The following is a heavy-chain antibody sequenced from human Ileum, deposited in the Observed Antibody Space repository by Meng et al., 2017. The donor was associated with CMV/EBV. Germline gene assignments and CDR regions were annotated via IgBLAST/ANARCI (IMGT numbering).Heavy chain of an antibody. J-gene: IGHJ4*02. CDR1: GGSTTSSTYY. D-gene: IGHD3-3*01. V-gene: IGHV4-39*06. CDR2: VYYSGTT. CDR3: ARNVGFYSSQIAY. Sequence: RLQLQESGPGLVKPSATLSLTCTASGGSTTSSTYYWGWSRQSPGKGLEWIGSVYYSGTTYYNPSLKSRVNMSIDTSKNRFSLKLSSATAADTAVYYCARNVGFYSSQIAYWGQGALVTVSS.